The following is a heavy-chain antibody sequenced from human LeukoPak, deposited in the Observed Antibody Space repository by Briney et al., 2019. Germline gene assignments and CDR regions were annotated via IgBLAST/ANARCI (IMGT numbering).Heavy chain of an antibody. J-gene: IGHJ4*02. CDR2: IYSGGST. CDR1: GFTVSSNY. CDR3: ARWSRFSSGWYELDY. V-gene: IGHV3-66*01. D-gene: IGHD6-19*01. Sequence: PGGSLRLSCAASGFTVSSNYMRWVRQAPGKGLEWVSVIYSGGSTYYADSVKGRFTISRDNSKNTLYLQMNSLRAEDTAVYYCARWSRFSSGWYELDYWGQGTLVTVSS.